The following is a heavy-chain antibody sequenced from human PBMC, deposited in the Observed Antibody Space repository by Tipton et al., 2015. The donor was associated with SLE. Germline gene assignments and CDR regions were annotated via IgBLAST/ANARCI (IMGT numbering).Heavy chain of an antibody. J-gene: IGHJ2*01. V-gene: IGHV4-38-2*01. CDR2: IYHSGST. Sequence: LRLSCAVSGYSISSGYYWGWIRQPPGKGLEWIGSIYHSGSTYYNPSLKSRVTISVDTSKNQFSLKLSSVTAADTAVYYCASVPASGWNSRYFALWGRGTRVTVSS. CDR1: GYSISSGYY. CDR3: ASVPASGWNSRYFAL. D-gene: IGHD1-1*01.